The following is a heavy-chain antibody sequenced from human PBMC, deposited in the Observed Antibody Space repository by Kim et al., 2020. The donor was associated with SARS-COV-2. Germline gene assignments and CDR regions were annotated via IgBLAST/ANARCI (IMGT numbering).Heavy chain of an antibody. V-gene: IGHV3-23*01. Sequence: GGSLRLSCAASGFTFSSYAMTWVRRAPGKGLEWVSSVSTGGDVTYYVDSVKGRFTISRDNSKNTVYLQMNSLRAEDTAVYYCAKLPHRDGSNYFDYWGQGTLVTVSS. D-gene: IGHD5-12*01. CDR1: GFTFSSYA. J-gene: IGHJ4*02. CDR3: AKLPHRDGSNYFDY. CDR2: VSTGGDVT.